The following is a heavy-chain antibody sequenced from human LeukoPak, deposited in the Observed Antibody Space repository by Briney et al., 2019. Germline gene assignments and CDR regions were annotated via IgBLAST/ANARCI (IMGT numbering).Heavy chain of an antibody. J-gene: IGHJ3*02. CDR3: ARDNPGGTVHAFDI. CDR1: GFTFSSFW. Sequence: PGGSLRLSCAASGFTFSSFWMSWVRQAPGKGLEWVANIKQDGSEKYYVDSVKGRFTISRDNAKNSLYLQMNSLRAEDTAVYCCARDNPGGTVHAFDIWGQGTMVTVSS. CDR2: IKQDGSEK. D-gene: IGHD1-1*01. V-gene: IGHV3-7*01.